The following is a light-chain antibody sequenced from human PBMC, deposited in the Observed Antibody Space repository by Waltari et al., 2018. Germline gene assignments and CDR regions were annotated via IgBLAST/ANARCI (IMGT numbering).Light chain of an antibody. CDR2: GKE. CDR3: HSRNGRNNEVV. V-gene: IGLV3-19*01. Sequence: SSELTQGPAVSVALGQTVKIPCQGDSLRTSYASWYQLNPGQAPVLVLFGKEKRPSGIPDRFSGYSSGTTSSLTITGAQAEDEADYYCHSRNGRNNEVVFGGGTKLTVL. J-gene: IGLJ3*02. CDR1: SLRTSY.